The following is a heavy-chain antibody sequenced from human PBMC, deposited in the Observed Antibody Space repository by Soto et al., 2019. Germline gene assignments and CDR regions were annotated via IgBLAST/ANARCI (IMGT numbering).Heavy chain of an antibody. Sequence: PSETRCLTCAGYGGSFSGCDWSVSRQPPGKGLEWIGEINHSGSTNYNPSLKSRVTISVDTSKNQFSLKLSSVTAADTAVYYCARSGLFTIFGVADQGPFAYRGQGTLVTVSS. D-gene: IGHD3-3*01. V-gene: IGHV4-34*01. CDR3: ARSGLFTIFGVADQGPFAY. CDR1: GGSFSGCD. CDR2: INHSGST. J-gene: IGHJ4*02.